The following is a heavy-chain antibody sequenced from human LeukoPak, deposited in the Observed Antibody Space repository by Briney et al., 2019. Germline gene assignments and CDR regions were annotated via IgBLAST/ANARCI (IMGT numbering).Heavy chain of an antibody. CDR1: GFTFSSYA. Sequence: GSLILSCAASGFTFSSYAMSWVRQAPGKVLEWVSSLSGSGDNTYYADSVKGRFTISRDNSKNTLYLQMNSLRVEDTAVYYCAKDLTVTTRGDALDIWGQGTMVTVSS. J-gene: IGHJ3*02. V-gene: IGHV3-23*01. D-gene: IGHD4-17*01. CDR2: LSGSGDNT. CDR3: AKDLTVTTRGDALDI.